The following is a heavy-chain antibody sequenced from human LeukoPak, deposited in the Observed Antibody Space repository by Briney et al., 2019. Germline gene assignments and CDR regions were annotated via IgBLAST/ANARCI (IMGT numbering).Heavy chain of an antibody. CDR2: IKGSDFST. D-gene: IGHD3-22*01. J-gene: IGHJ3*02. CDR1: GFSFSSYA. V-gene: IGHV3-23*01. Sequence: GGSLRLSCTASGFSFSSYAMSWVRQAPGKGPEWISTIKGSDFSTYFADSVKGRYTISRDNSKNTLYLQMDSLRVEDTAVYYCARELGVGVIGDAFDMWGQGTMVTVSS. CDR3: ARELGVGVIGDAFDM.